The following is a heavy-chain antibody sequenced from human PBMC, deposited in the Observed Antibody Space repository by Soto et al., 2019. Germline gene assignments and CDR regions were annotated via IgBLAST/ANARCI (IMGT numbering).Heavy chain of an antibody. J-gene: IGHJ6*02. Sequence: ASVKVSCKASGYTFTSYGISWVRQAPGQGLEWMGWISAYNGNTNYAQKLQGRVTMTTDTSTSTAYMELRSLRSDDTAVYYCEREVYGDDVVAYGMYVCGQGTTVTVSS. CDR3: EREVYGDDVVAYGMYV. CDR2: ISAYNGNT. CDR1: GYTFTSYG. D-gene: IGHD4-17*01. V-gene: IGHV1-18*01.